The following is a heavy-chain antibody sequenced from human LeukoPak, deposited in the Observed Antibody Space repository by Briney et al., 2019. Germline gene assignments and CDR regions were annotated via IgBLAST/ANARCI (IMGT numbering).Heavy chain of an antibody. CDR1: GYSISSGYH. J-gene: IGHJ1*01. D-gene: IGHD3-22*01. CDR2: IYHSGST. V-gene: IGHV4-38-2*02. Sequence: SETLSLTCTVSGYSISSGYHWGWIRQPPGKELVWIGSIYHSGSTYYNPSLKSRVTISVDTSKNQFSLKLRSVTAADTAVYYCARVVQSTDSSGFYLPEYFQHWGQGTLVTVSS. CDR3: ARVVQSTDSSGFYLPEYFQH.